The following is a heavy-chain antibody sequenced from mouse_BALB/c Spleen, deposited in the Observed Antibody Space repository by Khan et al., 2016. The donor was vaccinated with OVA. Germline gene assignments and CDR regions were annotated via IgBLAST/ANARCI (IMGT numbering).Heavy chain of an antibody. CDR2: VSSGGSYT. CDR3: ARLAYYYDSEGFAY. CDR1: GFTFSTYG. D-gene: IGHD1-1*01. J-gene: IGHJ3*01. Sequence: DVQLVESGGDLVKPGGSLKLSCAASGFTFSTYGMSWVRQTPDKRLEWVATVSSGGSYTYYPDSVKGRFTISRGNAKNTLYLQMSSLKSEDTAMFYCARLAYYYDSEGFAYWGQGTLVTVSA. V-gene: IGHV5-6*01.